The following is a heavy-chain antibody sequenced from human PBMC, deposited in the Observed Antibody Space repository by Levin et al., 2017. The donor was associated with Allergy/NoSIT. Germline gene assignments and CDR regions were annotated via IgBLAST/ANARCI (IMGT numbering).Heavy chain of an antibody. V-gene: IGHV3-30-3*01. CDR3: ARTGVGAIDY. CDR1: GFTFSSYE. J-gene: IGHJ4*02. D-gene: IGHD1-26*01. CDR2: ISYDGSNK. Sequence: GGSLRLSCAASGFTFSSYEMHWVRQAPGKGLEWVAVISYDGSNKYYADSVKGRFTISRDNSKNTLYLQMNSLRAEDTAVCYCARTGVGAIDYWGQGTLVTVSS.